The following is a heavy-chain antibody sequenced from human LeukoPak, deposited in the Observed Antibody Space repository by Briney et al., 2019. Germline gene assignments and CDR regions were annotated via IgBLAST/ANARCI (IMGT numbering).Heavy chain of an antibody. CDR2: IYPNSGGK. D-gene: IGHD5-18*01. J-gene: IGHJ4*02. CDR1: RYTFTGYY. CDR3: AREIQLWAHVDY. Sequence: ASVQVSCKASRYTFTGYYMHWVRQAPGQGLEWMGRIYPNSGGKNYAQNFQGRVTMTRNTAISTAYMELSRLRSEDTAVYYCAREIQLWAHVDYWGQGTLVTVSS. V-gene: IGHV1-2*06.